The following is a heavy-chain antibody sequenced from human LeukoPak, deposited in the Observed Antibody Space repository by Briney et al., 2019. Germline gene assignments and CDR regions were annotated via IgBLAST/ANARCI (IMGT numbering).Heavy chain of an antibody. Sequence: GGSLRLSCAASGFTFSSYSMNWVRQAPGKGLEWVSSISSSSSYIYYADSVKGRFTISRDNAKNSLYLQMNSLRAEDTAVYYCARDSYDFWSGYYTNYYYYYMDVWGKGTTVTVSS. CDR2: ISSSSSYI. D-gene: IGHD3-3*01. V-gene: IGHV3-21*01. J-gene: IGHJ6*03. CDR1: GFTFSSYS. CDR3: ARDSYDFWSGYYTNYYYYYMDV.